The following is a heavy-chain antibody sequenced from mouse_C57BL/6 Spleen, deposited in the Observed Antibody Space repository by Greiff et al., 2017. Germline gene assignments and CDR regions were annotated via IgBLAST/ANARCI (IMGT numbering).Heavy chain of an antibody. V-gene: IGHV14-2*01. CDR2: IDPEAGET. J-gene: IGHJ3*01. CDR3: AHHSRWLPSWFAY. D-gene: IGHD2-3*01. Sequence: VQLQQSGAELVKPGASVKLSCTASGFNITDYYMHWVKQRTEQGLEWIGRIDPEAGETKYAPKFQGKATITADTSSNTAYLQLSSLTSEDTSVYCCAHHSRWLPSWFAYWGQGTLGTVSA. CDR1: GFNITDYY.